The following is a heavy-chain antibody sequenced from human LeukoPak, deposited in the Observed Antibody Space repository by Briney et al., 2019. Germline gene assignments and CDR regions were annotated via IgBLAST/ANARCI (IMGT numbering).Heavy chain of an antibody. CDR1: GGTFSSYA. CDR3: ARDHDYGGNLDY. V-gene: IGHV1-69*05. Sequence: SVKVTCKASGGTFSSYAISLVRQAPGQGLEWMGRIIPIFGTANYAQKFQGRVTITTDESTSTAYMELSSLRSEDTAVYYCARDHDYGGNLDYWGQGTLVTVSS. J-gene: IGHJ4*02. D-gene: IGHD4-23*01. CDR2: IIPIFGTA.